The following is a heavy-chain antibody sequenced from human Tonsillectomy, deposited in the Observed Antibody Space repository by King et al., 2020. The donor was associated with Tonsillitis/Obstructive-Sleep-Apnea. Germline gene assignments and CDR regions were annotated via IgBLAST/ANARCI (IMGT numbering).Heavy chain of an antibody. J-gene: IGHJ4*02. Sequence: VQLVESGGGLVQPGGSLRLSCATSGFTFSNYWLSWVRQAPGKGLEWVANIKQDGSERYYVDSVKGRFTISRDSAKNSLYLQMNTLRAEDTAVYYCARDLTTITTVPAYRGQGTLVTVSS. CDR1: GFTFSNYW. V-gene: IGHV3-7*01. CDR2: IKQDGSER. CDR3: ARDLTTITTVPAY. D-gene: IGHD4-11*01.